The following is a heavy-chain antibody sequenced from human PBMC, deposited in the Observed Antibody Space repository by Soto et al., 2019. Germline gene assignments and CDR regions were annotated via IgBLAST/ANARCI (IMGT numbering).Heavy chain of an antibody. CDR3: AKDRGRGGSYYVYYYGMDV. CDR2: INPSDGST. D-gene: IGHD1-26*01. V-gene: IGHV1-46*02. Sequence: ASAKVSCKACGYTFNSYAIDWARQAPGQRLEWMGRINPSDGSTRYAQKFQGRVTMTRDTSTSTVYMELSSLSPEDTAMYFCAKDRGRGGSYYVYYYGMDVWGQGTTVTVSS. CDR1: GYTFNSYA. J-gene: IGHJ6*02.